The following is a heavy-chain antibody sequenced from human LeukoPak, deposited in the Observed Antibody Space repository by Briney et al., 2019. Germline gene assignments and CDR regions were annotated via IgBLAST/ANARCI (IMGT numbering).Heavy chain of an antibody. CDR3: AKDVSAARPDHFDY. CDR2: IWYDGSNK. D-gene: IGHD6-6*01. J-gene: IGHJ4*02. CDR1: GFTFSSYA. Sequence: GGSLRLSCAASGFTFSSYAMSWVRQAPGKGLEWVAVIWYDGSNKYYADSVKGRFTISRDNSKNTLYLQMNSLRAEDTAVYYCAKDVSAARPDHFDYWGQGTLVTVSS. V-gene: IGHV3-33*06.